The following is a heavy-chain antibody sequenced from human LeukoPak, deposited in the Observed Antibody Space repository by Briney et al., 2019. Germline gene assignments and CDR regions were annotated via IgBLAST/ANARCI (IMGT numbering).Heavy chain of an antibody. CDR1: GFSFSTTW. CDR3: ARDWYYSIDN. D-gene: IGHD3-10*01. V-gene: IGHV3-74*01. J-gene: IGHJ4*02. CDR2: INSDGTT. Sequence: GGSLRLSCAASGFSFSTTWMHWVRQAPGKGLIWVSRINSDGTTSYADSVKGRFTISRDNAKNMLYLQMNSLRAEDTAVYYCARDWYYSIDNWGQGTLVTVSS.